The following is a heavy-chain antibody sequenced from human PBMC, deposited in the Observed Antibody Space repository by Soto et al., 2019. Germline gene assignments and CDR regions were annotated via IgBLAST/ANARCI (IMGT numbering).Heavy chain of an antibody. Sequence: SVKVSCKASGGTFSSYAISWVRQAPGQGLEWMGGIIPIFGTANYAQKFQGRVTITADESTSTAYMELSSLRSEDTAVYYCARGGGDSSSWPDYYHYGMDVWGQGTTVTVSS. CDR3: ARGGGDSSSWPDYYHYGMDV. J-gene: IGHJ6*02. V-gene: IGHV1-69*13. D-gene: IGHD6-13*01. CDR1: GGTFSSYA. CDR2: IIPIFGTA.